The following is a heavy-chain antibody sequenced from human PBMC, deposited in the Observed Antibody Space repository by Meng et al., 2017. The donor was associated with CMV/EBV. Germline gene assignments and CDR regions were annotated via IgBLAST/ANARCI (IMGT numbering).Heavy chain of an antibody. V-gene: IGHV4-34*01. J-gene: IGHJ4*02. Sequence: SETLSLTCAVYGGSFSGYYWSWTRQPPGKGLEWIGEINHSGSTNYNPSLKSRVTISVDTSKNQFSLKLSSVTAADTAVYYCARGAIYCSGGSCYSGKSDYWGQGTLVTVSS. CDR1: GGSFSGYY. CDR2: INHSGST. D-gene: IGHD2-15*01. CDR3: ARGAIYCSGGSCYSGKSDY.